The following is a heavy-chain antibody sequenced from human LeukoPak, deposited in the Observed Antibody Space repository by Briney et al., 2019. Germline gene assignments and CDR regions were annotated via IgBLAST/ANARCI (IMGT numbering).Heavy chain of an antibody. CDR3: ARDGSGSYHDAFDI. D-gene: IGHD3-10*01. CDR1: GLTFSSYA. CDR2: IIPILGIA. V-gene: IGHV1-69*04. Sequence: SLKVSCKASGLTFSSYAISWVRQAPGQGPEWIRRIIPILGIANYAQEFQGRVAITADKSTSTAYMELSSLRSEDTAVYYCARDGSGSYHDAFDIWGQGTMVTVSS. J-gene: IGHJ3*02.